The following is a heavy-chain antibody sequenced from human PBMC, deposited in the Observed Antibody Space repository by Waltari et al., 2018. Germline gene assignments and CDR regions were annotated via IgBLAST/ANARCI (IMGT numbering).Heavy chain of an antibody. V-gene: IGHV3-48*03. D-gene: IGHD1-26*01. CDR2: ISSSGSTI. CDR3: ARSGGIVGASNFDY. CDR1: GFTFSSYE. J-gene: IGHJ4*02. Sequence: EVQLVESGGGLVQPGGSLRLSCAASGFTFSSYEMNWVRQAPGKGLEWVSYISSSGSTIYYADSVKGRFTISRDNAKNSLYLQMNSLRAEDTAVYYCARSGGIVGASNFDYWGQGTLVTVSS.